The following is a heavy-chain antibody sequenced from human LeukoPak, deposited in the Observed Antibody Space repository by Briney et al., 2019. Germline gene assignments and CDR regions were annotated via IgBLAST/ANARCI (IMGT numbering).Heavy chain of an antibody. CDR3: ARQVISLVGAEGAFDI. CDR2: IYPGDSDT. V-gene: IGHV5-51*01. CDR1: GYSFTSYW. Sequence: GESLKISCKGSGYSFTSYWIGWVRQMPGKGLEWMGIIYPGDSDTRYSPSFQGQVTISAYKSISTAYLQWSSLKASDTAMYYCARQVISLVGAEGAFDIWGQGTMVTVSS. D-gene: IGHD3-10*01. J-gene: IGHJ3*02.